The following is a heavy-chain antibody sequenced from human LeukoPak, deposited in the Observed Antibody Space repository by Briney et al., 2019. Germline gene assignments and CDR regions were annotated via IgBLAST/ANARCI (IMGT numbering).Heavy chain of an antibody. Sequence: SETLSLTCTVSGGSISSYYWSWIRQPAGKGLEWIGRIYTSGSTNYNPSLKSRVTMSVDTSKNQFSLKLSSVTAADTAMYYCARIGGTGTMEYDAFDIWGQGTMVTVSS. D-gene: IGHD1-7*01. J-gene: IGHJ3*02. V-gene: IGHV4-4*07. CDR1: GGSISSYY. CDR2: IYTSGST. CDR3: ARIGGTGTMEYDAFDI.